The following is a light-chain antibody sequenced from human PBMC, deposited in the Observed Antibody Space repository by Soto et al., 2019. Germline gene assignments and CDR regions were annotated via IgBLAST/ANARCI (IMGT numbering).Light chain of an antibody. CDR2: DAS. V-gene: IGKV3-11*01. J-gene: IGKJ1*01. CDR3: QQRSNWPPTWT. CDR1: QSVGSY. Sequence: EVVLTQSPATLSLSPGERATLSCGASQSVGSYLAWYQHKPGQPPRLLIYDASNRATGIPARFSGSGSGTDFTLTISSLEPEDFAVYYCQQRSNWPPTWTFGQGTKVEIK.